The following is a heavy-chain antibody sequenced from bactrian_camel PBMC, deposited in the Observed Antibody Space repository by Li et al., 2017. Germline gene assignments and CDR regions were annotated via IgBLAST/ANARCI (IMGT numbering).Heavy chain of an antibody. J-gene: IGHJ4*01. CDR2: IRRDGTT. CDR1: GGILTYCT. V-gene: IGHV3S53*01. D-gene: IGHD1*01. Sequence: QLVESGGGLVQTGGSLRLSCMASGGILTYCTLAWYRQAPGKERELVSRIRRDGTTYYQDSVKGRFTHTQGGMKNLHYLYMNSLKPEDTARYYCNIECIEAGGRFNYWGQGTQVTVS. CDR3: NIECIEAGGRFNY.